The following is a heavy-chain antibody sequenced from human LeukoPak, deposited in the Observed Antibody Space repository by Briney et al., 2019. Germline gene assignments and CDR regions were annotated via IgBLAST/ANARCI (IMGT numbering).Heavy chain of an antibody. J-gene: IGHJ3*02. V-gene: IGHV4-61*02. D-gene: IGHD2-15*01. CDR2: IYTSGST. Sequence: PSQTLSLTCTVSGGSISSGSCYWSWIRPPAGKGLDGLGRIYTSGSTNYNPSLKSRVTISVDTSKNQFSLKLSSVTAADTAVYYCASGLVVAATDAFDIWGQGTMVTVSS. CDR1: GGSISSGSCY. CDR3: ASGLVVAATDAFDI.